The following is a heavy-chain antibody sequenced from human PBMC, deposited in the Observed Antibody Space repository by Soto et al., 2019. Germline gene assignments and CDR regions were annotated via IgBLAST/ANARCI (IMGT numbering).Heavy chain of an antibody. CDR3: AKPVYGSGSPDY. J-gene: IGHJ4*02. V-gene: IGHV3-30-3*02. CDR2: ISYDGSNK. Sequence: GGSLRLSCAASGFTFSSYAVHWVRQAPGKGLEWVAVISYDGSNKYYADSVKGRFTISRDNSKDTLYLQMNSLRAEDTAVYYCAKPVYGSGSPDYWGQGTLVTVSS. CDR1: GFTFSSYA. D-gene: IGHD3-10*01.